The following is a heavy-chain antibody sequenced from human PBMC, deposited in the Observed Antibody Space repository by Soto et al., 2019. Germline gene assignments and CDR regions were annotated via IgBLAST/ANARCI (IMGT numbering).Heavy chain of an antibody. Sequence: QVQLVESGGGVVQPGRSLRLSCAASGFTLSSYVMHWVRQAPGKGLEWVARISYAGNDNYYADSVKGRLTLSRDNSKKTLYRKMTSLRADDAATYYCARDRQQWLEPAGGALHFWGQGTMVIVSS. V-gene: IGHV3-30-3*01. CDR1: GFTLSSYV. J-gene: IGHJ3*01. CDR3: ARDRQQWLEPAGGALHF. D-gene: IGHD6-19*01. CDR2: ISYAGNDN.